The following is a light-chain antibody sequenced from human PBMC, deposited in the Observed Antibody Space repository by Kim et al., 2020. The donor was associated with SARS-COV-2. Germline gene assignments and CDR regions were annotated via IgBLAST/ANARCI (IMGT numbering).Light chain of an antibody. CDR3: QAWDSSNGV. CDR1: KLGDKY. J-gene: IGLJ2*01. V-gene: IGLV3-1*01. Sequence: GSPGQTASITCSGDKLGDKYACWYQQKPGQSPVLVIYQDSKRPSGIPERFSGSNSGNTATLTISGTQAMDEADYYCQAWDSSNGVFGGGTQLTVL. CDR2: QDS.